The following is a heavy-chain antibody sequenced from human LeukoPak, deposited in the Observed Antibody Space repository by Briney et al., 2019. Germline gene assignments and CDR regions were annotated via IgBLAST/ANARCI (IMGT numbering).Heavy chain of an antibody. Sequence: PGVSLRLSGAASAFTFSSYWMHWARQAPGQGLEWVSSISSSSSYIYYTDSVKGRFTISRDNGKSSVYLQMNSLRGEETAVYYCARDGIRSYYDILTDYFAYYGMDVWGQGTAVTVSS. D-gene: IGHD3-9*01. CDR1: AFTFSSYW. CDR3: ARDGIRSYYDILTDYFAYYGMDV. V-gene: IGHV3-21*01. CDR2: ISSSSSYI. J-gene: IGHJ6*02.